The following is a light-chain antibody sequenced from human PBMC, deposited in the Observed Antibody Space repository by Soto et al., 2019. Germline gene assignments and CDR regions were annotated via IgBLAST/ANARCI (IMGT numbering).Light chain of an antibody. V-gene: IGLV2-23*01. Sequence: QSALTQPASVSGSPGQSITISCTGTSSDVGSYNLVSWYQQHPGKAPKLMIYEGSKRPSGVSNRFSGSKSGNTASLTISGLQAEDGADYYCCSYAGSNYVFGPGTKLTVL. J-gene: IGLJ1*01. CDR3: CSYAGSNYV. CDR1: SSDVGSYNL. CDR2: EGS.